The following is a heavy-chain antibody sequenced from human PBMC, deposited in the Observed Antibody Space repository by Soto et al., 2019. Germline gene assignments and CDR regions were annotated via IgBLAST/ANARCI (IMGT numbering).Heavy chain of an antibody. CDR2: ISYDGSNK. J-gene: IGHJ6*02. CDR3: AKARWCSSTSCYGYGMDV. D-gene: IGHD2-2*01. CDR1: GFTFSSYG. V-gene: IGHV3-30*18. Sequence: GGSLRLSCAASGFTFSSYGMHWVRQAPGKGLEWVAVISYDGSNKYYADSVKGRFTISRDNSKNTLYLQMNSLRAEDTAVYYCAKARWCSSTSCYGYGMDVWGQGTTVTVSS.